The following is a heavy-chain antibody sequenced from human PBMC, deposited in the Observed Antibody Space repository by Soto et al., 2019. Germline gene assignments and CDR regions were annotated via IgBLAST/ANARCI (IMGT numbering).Heavy chain of an antibody. CDR1: GYTFSSYD. Sequence: GASVKVSCKASGYTFSSYDIKWVRQATGQGLEWMGWMNPHSGKTGYAQKFQGRVTMTRNTSISTAYMELSSLTSEDTAVYYCARRIVPAAAGIGMDVWGQGTPVTVSS. J-gene: IGHJ6*02. CDR2: MNPHSGKT. D-gene: IGHD2-2*01. CDR3: ARRIVPAAAGIGMDV. V-gene: IGHV1-8*01.